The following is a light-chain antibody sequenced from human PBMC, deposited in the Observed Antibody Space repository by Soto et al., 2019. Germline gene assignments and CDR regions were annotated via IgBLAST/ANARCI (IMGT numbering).Light chain of an antibody. CDR1: HIISINC. CDR3: QQYGSSPRT. J-gene: IGKJ1*01. CDR2: GAS. V-gene: IGKV3-20*01. Sequence: EIVFTQSPGTLSLSPGDRATLSCRASHIISINCLAWYQPRPXQAPRLLIYGASKRATGTPDRFRGSGSGTDFPLTISRLEPEDFAVYYSQQYGSSPRTFGQGTKVDIK.